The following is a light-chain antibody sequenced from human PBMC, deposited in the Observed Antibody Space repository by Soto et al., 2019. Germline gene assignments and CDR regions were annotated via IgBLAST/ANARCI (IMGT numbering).Light chain of an antibody. Sequence: DIVLTQSPGPLSSSPGERVTLSCRVSQSMGSNLAWYQQKPGQAPRILIYGASTRATGIPSRFSGSGSATEFTLTISSLQPDEFATYDCQQYNSYWTFGQGTKVDIK. CDR1: QSMGSN. CDR2: GAS. CDR3: QQYNSYWT. V-gene: IGKV3-15*01. J-gene: IGKJ1*01.